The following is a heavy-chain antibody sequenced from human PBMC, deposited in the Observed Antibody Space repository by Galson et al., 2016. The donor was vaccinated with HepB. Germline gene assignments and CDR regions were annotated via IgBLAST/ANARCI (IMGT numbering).Heavy chain of an antibody. CDR1: GFTFSSYS. CDR2: ISTRSTYI. Sequence: LRLSCAPSGFTFSSYSMSWVRQAPGKGLEWISYISTRSTYIHYADSVKGRFTISRDNAKNSLYLQMNNLRAEDTAVYYCARDGTIFGVDPWYFDLWGRGTLVTVSS. J-gene: IGHJ2*01. D-gene: IGHD3-3*01. V-gene: IGHV3-21*01. CDR3: ARDGTIFGVDPWYFDL.